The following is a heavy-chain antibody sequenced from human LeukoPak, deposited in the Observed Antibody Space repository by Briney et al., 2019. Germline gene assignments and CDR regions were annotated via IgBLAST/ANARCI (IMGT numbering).Heavy chain of an antibody. CDR1: GGSISSYY. V-gene: IGHV4-4*07. Sequence: PSETLSLTCTVSGGSISSYYWSWIRQPAGKGLEWIGRIYTSGSTNYNPSLKSRVTMSVDTSKNQFSLKLSSVTAADTAVYYCARHRDIVVMVAGLLRYYYYYMDVWGKGTTVTVSS. CDR3: ARHRDIVVMVAGLLRYYYYYMDV. J-gene: IGHJ6*03. D-gene: IGHD2-15*01. CDR2: IYTSGST.